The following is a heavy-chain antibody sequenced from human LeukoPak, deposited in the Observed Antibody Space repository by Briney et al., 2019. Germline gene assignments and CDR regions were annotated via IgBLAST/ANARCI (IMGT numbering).Heavy chain of an antibody. CDR1: GLTFGDYA. V-gene: IGHV3-9*01. D-gene: IGHD1-26*01. CDR2: ISWNSGSI. J-gene: IGHJ4*02. CDR3: AKDRTFSGSYWDY. Sequence: GGSLRLSCAASGLTFGDYAMHWVRHAPGKGLEWVSGISWNSGSIGYADSVKGRFTISRDNAKNSLYLQMNSLRAEDTALYYCAKDRTFSGSYWDYWGQGTLVTVSS.